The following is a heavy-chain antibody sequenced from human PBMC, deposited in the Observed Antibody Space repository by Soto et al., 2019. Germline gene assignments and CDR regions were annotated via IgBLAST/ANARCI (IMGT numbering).Heavy chain of an antibody. CDR2: ISTTSDYT. CDR1: GFTFSDYY. Sequence: GSLRLSCAASGFTFSDYYMTWIRQAPGEGLEWVSYISTTSDYTNYADSVKGRFTISRDNAKNSLYLQMNSLRAEDTAVYYCARDRDLNSSWYFDYWGQGTLVTVSS. J-gene: IGHJ4*02. D-gene: IGHD6-13*01. CDR3: ARDRDLNSSWYFDY. V-gene: IGHV3-11*06.